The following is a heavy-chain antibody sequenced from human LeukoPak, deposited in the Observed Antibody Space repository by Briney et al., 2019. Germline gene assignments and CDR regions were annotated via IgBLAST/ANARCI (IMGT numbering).Heavy chain of an antibody. D-gene: IGHD3-10*01. J-gene: IGHJ6*04. V-gene: IGHV3-30*04. Sequence: GGSLRLSCAASGFTFSSYAMHWVRQAPGKGLEWVAVISYDGNNKYYADSVKGRFTISRDNSKNTLYLQMNSLRAEDTAVYYCARDIIYYGSGSYMDVWGKGTTVTVSS. CDR1: GFTFSSYA. CDR2: ISYDGNNK. CDR3: ARDIIYYGSGSYMDV.